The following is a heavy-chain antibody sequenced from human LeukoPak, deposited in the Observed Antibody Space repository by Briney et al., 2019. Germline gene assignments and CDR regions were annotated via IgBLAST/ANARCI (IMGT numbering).Heavy chain of an antibody. CDR2: INPNSGGT. CDR1: GCTFTGYY. D-gene: IGHD2-2*01. V-gene: IGHV1-2*04. J-gene: IGHJ5*02. Sequence: GASVTVSCKASGCTFTGYYMHWVRQAPGQGLEWMGWINPNSGGTNYAQKFQGWVTMTRDTSISTAYMELSRLRSDDTAVYYCARGRVYCSSTSCSYPNWFDPWGQGTLVTVSS. CDR3: ARGRVYCSSTSCSYPNWFDP.